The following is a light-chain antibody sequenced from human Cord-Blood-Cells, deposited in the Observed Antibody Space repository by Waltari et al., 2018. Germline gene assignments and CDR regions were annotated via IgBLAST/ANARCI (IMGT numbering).Light chain of an antibody. CDR3: SSYTSSSTLV. CDR2: DVS. CDR1: SSHVAGYNY. J-gene: IGLJ2*01. V-gene: IGLV2-14*01. Sequence: QSALTQPASVSGSPGQSITISCTGTSSHVAGYNYVPWYQQHPGKAPKLMIHDVSNRPSGVSNRFSDSKSGNTASLTISGLQAEDEADYYCSSYTSSSTLVFGGGTKLTVL.